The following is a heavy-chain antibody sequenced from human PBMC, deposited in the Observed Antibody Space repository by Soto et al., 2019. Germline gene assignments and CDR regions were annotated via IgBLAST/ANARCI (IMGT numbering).Heavy chain of an antibody. CDR1: GFTFSSFA. Sequence: EMQLLESGGGLVQPGGSLRLSCAASGFTFSSFAMSWVRQAPGKGLDWVSAISGSGGSTYSADSVKGRFTISRDNSKTTLYLQMNSLRVEDTAVYYCARWSFLDYWGQGTRVTVS. CDR3: ARWSFLDY. V-gene: IGHV3-23*01. D-gene: IGHD1-26*01. CDR2: ISGSGGST. J-gene: IGHJ4*02.